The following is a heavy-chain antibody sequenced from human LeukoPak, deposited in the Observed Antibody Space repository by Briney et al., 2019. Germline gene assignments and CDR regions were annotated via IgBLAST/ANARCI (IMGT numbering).Heavy chain of an antibody. J-gene: IGHJ4*02. CDR2: INEDGSEK. Sequence: GRSLRLSCAASGFTFSNYAMHWVRQAPGKGLEWVANINEDGSEKHYVDSVKGRFTISRDNAKNSLYLQMHSLRVEDTAVYYCAREEAGGPDYWGQGTLVTVSS. CDR1: GFTFSNYA. CDR3: AREEAGGPDY. V-gene: IGHV3-7*01. D-gene: IGHD3-10*01.